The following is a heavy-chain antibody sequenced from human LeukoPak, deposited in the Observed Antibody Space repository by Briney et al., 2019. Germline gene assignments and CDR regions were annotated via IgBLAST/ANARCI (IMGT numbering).Heavy chain of an antibody. D-gene: IGHD6-19*01. CDR3: AKRLRQWLVLDAFDI. J-gene: IGHJ3*02. V-gene: IGHV3-30*02. CDR2: IRYDGSNK. CDR1: GFTFSSYG. Sequence: GGSLRLSCAASGFTFSSYGIHWFRQAPGKGLEWVAFIRYDGSNKYYADSVKGRFTISRDSSKNTLYLQMNSLRAEDTAVYYCAKRLRQWLVLDAFDIWGQGTMVTVSS.